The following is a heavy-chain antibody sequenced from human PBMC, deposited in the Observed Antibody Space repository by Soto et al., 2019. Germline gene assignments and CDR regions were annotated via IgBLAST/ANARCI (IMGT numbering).Heavy chain of an antibody. CDR3: ATDRVRSVVSPEEDAFDI. CDR1: GFTFSIYA. D-gene: IGHD2-15*01. V-gene: IGHV3-23*01. Sequence: EVQLLESGGGLVQPGGSLRLSCAASGFTFSIYAMSWVRQAPGKGLEWVSPISGSGGSTFYADSVKCRFTISRDNSKNTLYLQMNSLRADDTAVYYCATDRVRSVVSPEEDAFDIWGQGTMVTVSS. CDR2: ISGSGGST. J-gene: IGHJ3*02.